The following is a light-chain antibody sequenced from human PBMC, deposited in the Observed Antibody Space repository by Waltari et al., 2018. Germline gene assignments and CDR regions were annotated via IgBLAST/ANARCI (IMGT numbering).Light chain of an antibody. V-gene: IGKV1-33*01. J-gene: IGKJ4*01. CDR2: DTS. CDR1: QYVNKY. CDR3: QQYHHLPLT. Sequence: DVQLTQSPSSLSASVGDSVTITCRASQYVNKYLNWDQHRPGEAPKLLSYDTSNLQAGVPSRFSGSGHGTDFSFTISSLQPEDIGTYYCQQYHHLPLTFAGGTKVAVK.